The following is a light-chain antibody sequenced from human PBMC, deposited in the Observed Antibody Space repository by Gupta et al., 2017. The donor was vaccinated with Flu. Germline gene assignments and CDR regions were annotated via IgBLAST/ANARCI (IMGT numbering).Light chain of an antibody. Sequence: QSELTQPPSVSGVPGQRVIISCSGTSSNIGSNTENWFQQLPGTAPRLLIYGYNQRPSGVPDRFSGSKSGTSASLAISGHHSEDEGDYYCASWDDSLNAWVFGGGTKLTVL. CDR1: SSNIGSNT. V-gene: IGLV1-44*01. CDR2: GYN. J-gene: IGLJ3*02. CDR3: ASWDDSLNAWV.